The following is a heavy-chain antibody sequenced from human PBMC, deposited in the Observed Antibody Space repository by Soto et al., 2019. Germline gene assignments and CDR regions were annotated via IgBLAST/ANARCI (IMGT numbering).Heavy chain of an antibody. CDR1: GASISSYY. D-gene: IGHD5-12*01. V-gene: IGHV4-4*07. CDR2: IYNNXNT. CDR3: VRGWCVYGGHDLCDYFDD. J-gene: IGHJ4*02. Sequence: PSETLSLTCTVSGASISSYYWSWIRQPAGKGVEWIGRIYNNXNTNYNPSLKSRVTMSVDTSKNQFSMRLSSVTATDTAVYYCVRGWCVYGGHDLCDYFDDWGQGILVTVSS.